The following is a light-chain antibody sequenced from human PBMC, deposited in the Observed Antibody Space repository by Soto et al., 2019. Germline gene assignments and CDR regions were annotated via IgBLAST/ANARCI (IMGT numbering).Light chain of an antibody. CDR2: DAS. CDR3: QQYHSYWT. V-gene: IGKV1-5*01. Sequence: DFQMTQSPSTLSASVGDRDTITCRASQNIRSRLAWFQQKPGKAPKLLIYDASSLESGVPQRFSGSGSGTEFTLTISSLQTEDFSTYYCQQYHSYWTFGQGTKVDIK. CDR1: QNIRSR. J-gene: IGKJ1*01.